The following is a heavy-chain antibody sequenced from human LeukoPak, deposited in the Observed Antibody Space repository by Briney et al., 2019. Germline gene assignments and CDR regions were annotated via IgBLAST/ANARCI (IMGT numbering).Heavy chain of an antibody. Sequence: GGSLRLSCAASGFTFSSYSMNWVRQAPGKGLEWVSSISSSSSYIYYADSVKGRFTISRDNAKNSLYLQMNSLRAEGTAVYYCARSCSSTSCYLFKALDYWGQGTLVTVSS. J-gene: IGHJ4*02. CDR1: GFTFSSYS. CDR3: ARSCSSTSCYLFKALDY. D-gene: IGHD2-2*01. V-gene: IGHV3-21*01. CDR2: ISSSSSYI.